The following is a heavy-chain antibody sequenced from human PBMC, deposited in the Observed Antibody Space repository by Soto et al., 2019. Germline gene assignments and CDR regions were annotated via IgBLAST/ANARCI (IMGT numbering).Heavy chain of an antibody. J-gene: IGHJ4*02. CDR2: INSDGSST. D-gene: IGHD3-16*01. V-gene: IGHV3-74*01. Sequence: PGGSLRLSCAASGFTFSSYWMHWVRQAPGKGLVWVSRINSDGSSTSYADSVKGRFTISRDNAKNTLYLQMNSLRAEDTAVYYCARDTAIGYYDYIWGSYNYFDYWGQGTLVTVSS. CDR3: ARDTAIGYYDYIWGSYNYFDY. CDR1: GFTFSSYW.